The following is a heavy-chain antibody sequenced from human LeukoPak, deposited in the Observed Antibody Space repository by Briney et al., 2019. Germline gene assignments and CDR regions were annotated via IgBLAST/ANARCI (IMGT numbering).Heavy chain of an antibody. CDR3: ARVVRGLTTNWGDDAFDI. CDR2: ISRYDSTT. J-gene: IGHJ3*02. CDR1: GFTFSDYE. D-gene: IGHD7-27*01. V-gene: IGHV3-48*03. Sequence: GGSLRLSCAASGFTFSDYEMNWVRQAPGKGLEWVSYISRYDSTTNYADSVKGRFTISRDNAKNSLYLQMKSLRVEDTAVYYCARVVRGLTTNWGDDAFDIWGQGTLVTVSS.